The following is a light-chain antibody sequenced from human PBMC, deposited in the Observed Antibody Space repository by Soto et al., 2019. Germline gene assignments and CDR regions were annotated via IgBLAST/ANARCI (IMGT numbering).Light chain of an antibody. CDR2: DTS. CDR3: QRYNNWPLT. CDR1: QGIGDT. V-gene: IGKV3-15*01. Sequence: EIVLSQSPGTLSLSPGEGATLSCRASQGIGDTLAGYQHKPGQTPRLLIYDTSTRATGVPARFSGSRSGTEFTLTINSLQSEDFAVYYCQRYNNWPLTFGGGTKVDI. J-gene: IGKJ4*01.